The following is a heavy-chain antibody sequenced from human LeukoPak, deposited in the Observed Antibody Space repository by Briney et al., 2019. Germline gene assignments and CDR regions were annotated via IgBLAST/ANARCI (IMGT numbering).Heavy chain of an antibody. V-gene: IGHV4-59*08. CDR1: GGSISSYY. D-gene: IGHD3-22*01. CDR3: ARHYYDSSGYGLDYYYYMDV. J-gene: IGHJ6*03. CDR2: IYYSGST. Sequence: PSETLSLTCTVSGGSISSYYWSWIRQPPRKGLEWIGYIYYSGSTNYNPSLKSRVTISVDTSKNQFSLKLSSVTAADTAVYYCARHYYDSSGYGLDYYYYMDVWGKGTTVTVSS.